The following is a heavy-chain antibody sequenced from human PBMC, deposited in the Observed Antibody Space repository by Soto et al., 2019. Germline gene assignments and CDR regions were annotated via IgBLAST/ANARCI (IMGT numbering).Heavy chain of an antibody. CDR2: ISYDGSNK. CDR3: ARTAASPYYYYYGMDV. CDR1: GFTFSSYA. Sequence: GGSLRLSCAASGFTFSSYAMHWVRQAPGKGLEWVAVISYDGSNKYYADSVKGRFTISRDNSKNTLYLQMNSLRAEDTAVYYCARTAASPYYYYYGMDVWGQGTTVTVSS. D-gene: IGHD2-21*02. J-gene: IGHJ6*02. V-gene: IGHV3-30-3*01.